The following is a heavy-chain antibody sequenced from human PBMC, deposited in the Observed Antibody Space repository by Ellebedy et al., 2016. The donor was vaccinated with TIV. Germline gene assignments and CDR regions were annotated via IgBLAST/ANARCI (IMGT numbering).Heavy chain of an antibody. CDR3: ARDSKLGKYWYFDL. J-gene: IGHJ2*01. D-gene: IGHD7-27*01. Sequence: GGSLRLSXAASGFTFSSYGMHWVRQAPGKGLEWVSYISSSSSTIYYADSVKGRFTISRDNSKNTLYLQMNSLRAEDTAVYYCARDSKLGKYWYFDLWGRGTLVTVSS. V-gene: IGHV3-48*01. CDR2: ISSSSSTI. CDR1: GFTFSSYG.